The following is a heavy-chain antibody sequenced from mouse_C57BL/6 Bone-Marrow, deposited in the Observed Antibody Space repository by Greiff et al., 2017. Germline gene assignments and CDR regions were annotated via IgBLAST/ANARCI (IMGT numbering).Heavy chain of an antibody. CDR3: ARAGRRRYFDV. CDR2: INPSSGYT. CDR1: GYTFTSYT. V-gene: IGHV1-4*01. Sequence: VQLQQSGAELARPGASVKMSCKASGYTFTSYTMHWVKQRPGQGLEWIGYINPSSGYTKYNQKFKDKATLTADKSSSTAYMQLSSLTSEDSAVYYCARAGRRRYFDVWGTGTTVTVSS. J-gene: IGHJ1*03. D-gene: IGHD3-3*01.